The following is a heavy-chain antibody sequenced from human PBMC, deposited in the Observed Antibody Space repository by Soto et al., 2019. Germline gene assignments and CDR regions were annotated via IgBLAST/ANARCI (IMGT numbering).Heavy chain of an antibody. V-gene: IGHV4-59*01. J-gene: IGHJ4*02. CDR3: ARAIRRGGGFDY. CDR1: GGSISSYY. CDR2: IYHRGTT. D-gene: IGHD3-10*01. Sequence: QVQLQESGPGLVKPSETLSLTCTVSGGSISSYYWSWIRQPPGKGLEWIGYIYHRGTTNYSPSLKSRVTISADMSKNQFSLKLSSVTAAATAVYYCARAIRRGGGFDYWGQGTLVTVSS.